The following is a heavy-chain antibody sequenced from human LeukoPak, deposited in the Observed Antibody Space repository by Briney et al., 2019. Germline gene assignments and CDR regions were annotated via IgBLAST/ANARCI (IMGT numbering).Heavy chain of an antibody. D-gene: IGHD5-18*01. CDR2: IYYSGST. Sequence: SQTLSLTCTVSGGSISSGGYYWSWIRQHPGKGLEWIGYIYYSGSTHYNPSLKSRVTISVDTSKNQFSLKLSSVTAADTAVYYCATLSYRRTYFDYWGQGTLVTVSS. J-gene: IGHJ4*02. V-gene: IGHV4-31*03. CDR1: GGSISSGGYY. CDR3: ATLSYRRTYFDY.